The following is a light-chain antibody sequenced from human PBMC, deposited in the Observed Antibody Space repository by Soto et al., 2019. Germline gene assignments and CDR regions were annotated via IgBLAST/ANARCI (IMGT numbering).Light chain of an antibody. CDR2: GAS. Sequence: EIVLTQSPRTLSLSPGEGATLSCRASQSVSSSYLAWYQQKPGQAPRLLIYGASSRATGIPDRISGSGSGTDFTLTISRLEPEDFAVYYCQQYGSSPVAFGQGTKVDIK. CDR1: QSVSSSY. CDR3: QQYGSSPVA. J-gene: IGKJ1*01. V-gene: IGKV3-20*01.